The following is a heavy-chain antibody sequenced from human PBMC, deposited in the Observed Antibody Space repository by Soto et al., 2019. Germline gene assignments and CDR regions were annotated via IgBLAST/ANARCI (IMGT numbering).Heavy chain of an antibody. D-gene: IGHD3-10*01. V-gene: IGHV3-30-3*01. CDR3: ARGPAGSTMVRGVIDPYYYYGMDV. CDR1: GFTFSSYA. J-gene: IGHJ6*02. Sequence: GGSLRLSCAASGFTFSSYAMHWVRQAPGKGLEWVAVISYDGSNKYYADSVKGRFTISRDNSKNTLYLQMNSLRAEDTAVYYCARGPAGSTMVRGVIDPYYYYGMDVWGQGTTVTVSS. CDR2: ISYDGSNK.